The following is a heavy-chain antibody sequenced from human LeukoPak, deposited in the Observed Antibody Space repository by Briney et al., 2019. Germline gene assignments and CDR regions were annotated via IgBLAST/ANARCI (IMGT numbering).Heavy chain of an antibody. Sequence: GGSLRLSCAASGYSFSSYNMNWVRQAPGKGLEWVSSISTTSRYIYYIDSAKGRFTISRDNAKNSLYLQMNSLRAKDTAVYYCARGMRDGYNSGADWGQGTLVTVSS. D-gene: IGHD5-24*01. CDR3: ARGMRDGYNSGAD. J-gene: IGHJ4*02. V-gene: IGHV3-21*01. CDR1: GYSFSSYN. CDR2: ISTTSRYI.